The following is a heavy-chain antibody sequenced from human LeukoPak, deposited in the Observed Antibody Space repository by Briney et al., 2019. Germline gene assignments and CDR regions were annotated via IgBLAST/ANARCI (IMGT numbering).Heavy chain of an antibody. CDR1: GGSFSGYY. Sequence: SETLSLTCAVYGGSFSGYYWSWLRQPPGKGLEWIGEIHHSGSTNYNPSLESRVTISVDTSKNQSSLKLISVTAADTAVYYCAREYSSGLDYWGQGTLVTVSS. D-gene: IGHD6-19*01. V-gene: IGHV4-34*01. CDR3: AREYSSGLDY. CDR2: IHHSGST. J-gene: IGHJ4*02.